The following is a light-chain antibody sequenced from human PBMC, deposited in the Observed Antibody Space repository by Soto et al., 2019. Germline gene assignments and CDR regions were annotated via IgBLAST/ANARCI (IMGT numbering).Light chain of an antibody. CDR3: SSYTSSSTYV. V-gene: IGLV2-14*01. J-gene: IGLJ1*01. CDR1: SSDVGGYNY. Sequence: QSVLTQPASVSGSPGQSITISCTGTSSDVGGYNYVSWYQQHPGKAPQLMIYEVSNRPSGVSNRFSGSKSGNTASLTISGLQAEDEADYYFSSYTSSSTYVFGTGTKVTVL. CDR2: EVS.